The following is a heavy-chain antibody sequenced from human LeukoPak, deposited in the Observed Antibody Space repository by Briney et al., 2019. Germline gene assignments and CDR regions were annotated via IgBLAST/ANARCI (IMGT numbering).Heavy chain of an antibody. Sequence: GGSLRLSCAASGYSFSSYWMHWVRQVPGKGLVWVSRIDNYGRTTDYADSVKGRFTISRDNVQNTLYLQMNSLNAEDTAVYYCARDVAGAGSFRGQGTLVTVSS. J-gene: IGHJ4*02. V-gene: IGHV3-74*01. CDR2: IDNYGRTT. CDR3: ARDVAGAGSF. CDR1: GYSFSSYW. D-gene: IGHD3-10*01.